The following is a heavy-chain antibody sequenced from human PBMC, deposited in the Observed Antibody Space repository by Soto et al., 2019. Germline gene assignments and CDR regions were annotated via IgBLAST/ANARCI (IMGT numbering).Heavy chain of an antibody. D-gene: IGHD2-15*01. CDR3: ARGKWYDHLDV. Sequence: LSLICVGSFFLISSGSFWGWIRKPPGKGLEWIGSIFHGGNTYYNPSLKSRVTISVDMSNNQLSLKRNSLTAADASFNCCARGKWYDHLDV. J-gene: IGHJ3*01. CDR2: IFHGGNT. V-gene: IGHV4-38-2*01. CDR1: FFLISSGSF.